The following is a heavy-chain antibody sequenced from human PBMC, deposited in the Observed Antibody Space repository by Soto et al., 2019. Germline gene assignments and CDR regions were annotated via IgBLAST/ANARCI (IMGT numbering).Heavy chain of an antibody. D-gene: IGHD6-19*01. CDR3: AKDRGADGRFSGIAVAGIPS. Sequence: EVQLLESGGGLVQPGGSLRLSCAASGFTFSSYAMSWVRQTPGKGLELVSGSSGGGGNTYYADSVTGRFTISRDNSRNTLYLHMNSLRDADTAIYYCAKDRGADGRFSGIAVAGIPSWGQGTLVTVSS. J-gene: IGHJ5*02. CDR2: SSGGGGNT. CDR1: GFTFSSYA. V-gene: IGHV3-23*01.